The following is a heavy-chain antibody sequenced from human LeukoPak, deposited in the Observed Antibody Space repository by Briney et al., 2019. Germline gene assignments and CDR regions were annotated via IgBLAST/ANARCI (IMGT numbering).Heavy chain of an antibody. J-gene: IGHJ6*02. V-gene: IGHV1-8*01. CDR2: MNPNSGNT. Sequence: GASVKVSCKASGYTFTSYDINWVRQATGQGLEWMGWMNPNSGNTGYAQKFLGRVTMTRNTSISTAYMELSSLRSEDTAVYYCARAPVAGNYYYGMDVWGQGTTVTVSS. CDR3: ARAPVAGNYYYGMDV. CDR1: GYTFTSYD. D-gene: IGHD6-19*01.